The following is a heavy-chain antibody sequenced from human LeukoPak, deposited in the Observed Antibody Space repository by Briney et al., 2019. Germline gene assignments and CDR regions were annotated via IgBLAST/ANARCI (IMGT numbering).Heavy chain of an antibody. D-gene: IGHD4-17*01. CDR3: ARGRGGDYVPSRFDY. CDR2: ISGSGGST. J-gene: IGHJ4*02. Sequence: GGSLRLSCSASGFAFSGFAMGWVRQAPGKGLEWVSSISGSGGSTYYADSVEGRFTVSRDNSKNTLYLQMNNLRAEDTALYYCARGRGGDYVPSRFDYWGQGTLVTVSS. V-gene: IGHV3-23*01. CDR1: GFAFSGFA.